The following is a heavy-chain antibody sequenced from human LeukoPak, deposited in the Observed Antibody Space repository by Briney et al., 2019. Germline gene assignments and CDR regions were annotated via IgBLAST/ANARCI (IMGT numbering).Heavy chain of an antibody. Sequence: GGSLRLSCAASGFTFSSYGMHWVRQAPGKGLEWVAVISYDGSNKYYADSVKGRFTISRDNSKNTLYLQMNSLRAEDTAVYYCAKDRSGYEEYYFDYWGQGTLVTVFS. CDR1: GFTFSSYG. J-gene: IGHJ4*02. CDR2: ISYDGSNK. CDR3: AKDRSGYEEYYFDY. V-gene: IGHV3-30*18. D-gene: IGHD5-12*01.